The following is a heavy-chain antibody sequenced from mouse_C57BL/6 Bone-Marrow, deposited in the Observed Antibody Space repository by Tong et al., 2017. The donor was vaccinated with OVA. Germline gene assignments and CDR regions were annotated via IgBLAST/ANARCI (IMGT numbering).Heavy chain of an antibody. CDR2: INSDGGST. Sequence: EVQLQESGRGLVQPGESLKLSCESNEYEFPSHDMSWVRKTPEKRLELVAAINSDGGSTYYPDTMERRFIISRDNTKKTLYLQMSSLRSEDTALYYCARPIYYGSRWAMDYWGQGTSVTVSS. D-gene: IGHD1-1*01. CDR1: EYEFPSHD. CDR3: ARPIYYGSRWAMDY. J-gene: IGHJ4*01. V-gene: IGHV5-2*01.